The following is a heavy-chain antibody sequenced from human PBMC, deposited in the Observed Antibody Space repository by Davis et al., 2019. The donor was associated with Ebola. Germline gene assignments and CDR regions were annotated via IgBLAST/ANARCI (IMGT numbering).Heavy chain of an antibody. CDR3: ARGVYGAYFDN. V-gene: IGHV4-59*01. J-gene: IGHJ4*02. D-gene: IGHD4-17*01. CDR2: LYTTGST. Sequence: PGGSLRLSCVASGFTFSNYAMSWTRQPPGKGLEWIGYLYTTGSTNYNPSLKSRVTISGDTSKNQFSLKLASVTAADTAVYYCARGVYGAYFDNWGQGTLVTVSS. CDR1: GFTFSNYA.